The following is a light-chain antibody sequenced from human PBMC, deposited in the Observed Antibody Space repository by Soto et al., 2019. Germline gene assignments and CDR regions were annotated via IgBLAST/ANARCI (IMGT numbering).Light chain of an antibody. CDR2: GAS. CDR3: QQYYDWPIT. CDR1: QSISNK. V-gene: IGKV3-15*01. J-gene: IGKJ1*01. Sequence: IVMTQSPATLSVSPWERATLSCRASQSISNKLAWYQQKPGQAPRLLMYGASTRATGFPDRFSGSGSGTEFTLTISSLHSEDFAVYYCQQYYDWPITFGQGTKVDIK.